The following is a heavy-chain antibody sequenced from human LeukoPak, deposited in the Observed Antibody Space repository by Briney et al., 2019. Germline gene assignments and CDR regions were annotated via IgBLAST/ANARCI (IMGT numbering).Heavy chain of an antibody. CDR2: ISDAGGAT. V-gene: IGHV3-23*01. D-gene: IGHD1-1*01. J-gene: IGHJ4*02. CDR3: ARGVQLGYFDY. Sequence: GGSARLSRAPSGLTFRDYAINSGRQAPGKGLEWVSSISDAGGATYYADSVKGRFAISRVNSKNVVYLQMNSLRPDDTAVYYFARGVQLGYFDYWGQGTLVTVSS. CDR1: GLTFRDYA.